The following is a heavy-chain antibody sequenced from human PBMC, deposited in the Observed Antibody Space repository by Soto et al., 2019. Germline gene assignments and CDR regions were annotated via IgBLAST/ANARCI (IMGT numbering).Heavy chain of an antibody. CDR2: IMPIFGTP. D-gene: IGHD3-22*01. Sequence: QVQLVQSGAEVKKPGSSVKVSCKASAGTFSSYGISWVRQAPGQGLECMGGIMPIFGTPNYAKKFQGRVTITADESTSTGYMELSSLKSEDTAVYYCARYRSLKYYYYDRSVPYFYGMDVWGQGTTVTVSS. CDR3: ARYRSLKYYYYDRSVPYFYGMDV. V-gene: IGHV1-69*01. CDR1: AGTFSSYG. J-gene: IGHJ6*02.